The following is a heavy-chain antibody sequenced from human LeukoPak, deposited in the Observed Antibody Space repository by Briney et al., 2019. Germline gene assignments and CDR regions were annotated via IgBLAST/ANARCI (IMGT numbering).Heavy chain of an antibody. D-gene: IGHD1-26*01. CDR3: ARGGGIVGATKADY. CDR1: GYTFTSYD. Sequence: GASVKVSCKXSGYTFTSYDINWVRQATGQGLEWMGWMNPNSGNTGYSQKFQGRVTMTRNTSISTAYMELSSLRSEDTAVYYCARGGGIVGATKADYWGQGTLVTVSS. CDR2: MNPNSGNT. V-gene: IGHV1-8*01. J-gene: IGHJ4*02.